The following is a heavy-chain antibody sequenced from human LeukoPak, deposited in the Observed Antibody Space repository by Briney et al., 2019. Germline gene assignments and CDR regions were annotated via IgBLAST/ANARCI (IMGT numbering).Heavy chain of an antibody. J-gene: IGHJ6*02. CDR3: ARDRSSGWSYGMDV. D-gene: IGHD6-19*01. CDR2: ISSSGSTI. Sequence: PGGSLRLSCAASGFIFSDYYMSWIRQAPGKGLEWVSYISSSGSTIYYADSVKGRFTISRDNAKNSLYLQMNSLRAEDTAVYYCARDRSSGWSYGMDVWGQGTTVTVSS. CDR1: GFIFSDYY. V-gene: IGHV3-11*01.